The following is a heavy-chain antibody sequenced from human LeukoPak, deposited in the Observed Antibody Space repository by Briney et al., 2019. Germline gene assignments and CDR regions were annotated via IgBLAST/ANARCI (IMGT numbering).Heavy chain of an antibody. CDR3: ARGGYSYGTDY. J-gene: IGHJ4*02. V-gene: IGHV3-74*01. CDR2: INSDGSST. Sequence: GGPLRLSCAASGFPFSSYWMHWVRHAPGKGLVWVSRINSDGSSTSYANSVKGRFTISRDNAKNTLYLQMNSLRAEDTAVYYCARGGYSYGTDYWGQGTLVTVSS. CDR1: GFPFSSYW. D-gene: IGHD5-18*01.